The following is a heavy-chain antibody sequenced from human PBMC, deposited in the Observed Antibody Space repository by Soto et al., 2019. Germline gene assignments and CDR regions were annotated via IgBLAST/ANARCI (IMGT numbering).Heavy chain of an antibody. CDR1: GFTFSSYS. CDR2: ISSSSSTI. Sequence: GGSLRLSCAASGFTFSSYSMNWVRQAPGKGLEWVSYISSSSSTIYYADSVKGRFTISRDNAKNSLYLQMNSLRDEDTAVYYCARDEPTPPKYCSGGSCYSPSAFDIWGQGTMVTVSS. CDR3: ARDEPTPPKYCSGGSCYSPSAFDI. D-gene: IGHD2-15*01. J-gene: IGHJ3*02. V-gene: IGHV3-48*02.